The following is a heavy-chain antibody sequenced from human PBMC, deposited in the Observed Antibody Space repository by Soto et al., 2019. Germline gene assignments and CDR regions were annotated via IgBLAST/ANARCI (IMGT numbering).Heavy chain of an antibody. V-gene: IGHV1-58*01. Sequence: SVKVSCKASGFTFTISSVQWVRQARGQRLEWIGWIVVGSGNTNYAQKFQERVTITRDMSTSTAYMELSSLRSEDTAVYYCARDGTYYYDSSGVGEKVKKSMXVWGQGTTVXVSS. D-gene: IGHD3-22*01. CDR3: ARDGTYYYDSSGVGEKVKKSMXV. J-gene: IGHJ6*02. CDR2: IVVGSGNT. CDR1: GFTFTISS.